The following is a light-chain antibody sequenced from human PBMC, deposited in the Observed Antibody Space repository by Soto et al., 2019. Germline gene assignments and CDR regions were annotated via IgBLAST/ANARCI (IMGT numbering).Light chain of an antibody. CDR3: RQYGRSPPWT. V-gene: IGKV3-20*01. CDR1: QSVGGNF. Sequence: EIVLTQSPGTLSLSPGERATLSCRASQSVGGNFLAWYQEKPGQAPRPLIYGASSRATGIPDRFSGSGSGTDFTLTISRLEPEDFAVYYCRQYGRSPPWTFGQGTKVDIK. CDR2: GAS. J-gene: IGKJ1*01.